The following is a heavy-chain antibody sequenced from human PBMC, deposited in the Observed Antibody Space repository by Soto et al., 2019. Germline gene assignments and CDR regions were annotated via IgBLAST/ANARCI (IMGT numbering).Heavy chain of an antibody. CDR1: GFTVGDIA. Sequence: GGSLRLSCTASGFTVGDIAMSWFRQAPGKGLEWVGFIRSIDYGGTTEYAASGKGRFTISRDDSKSIAYLQMNSLKTEGTAVSYCTRRGLTRAFDIWGQGTMVTVSS. J-gene: IGHJ3*02. V-gene: IGHV3-49*03. CDR2: IRSIDYGGTT. CDR3: TRRGLTRAFDI. D-gene: IGHD5-12*01.